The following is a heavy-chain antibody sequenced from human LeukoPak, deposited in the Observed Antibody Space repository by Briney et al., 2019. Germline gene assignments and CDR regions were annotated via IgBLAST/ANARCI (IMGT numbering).Heavy chain of an antibody. D-gene: IGHD3-10*01. CDR1: GFTFSTYP. V-gene: IGHV3-30*09. J-gene: IGHJ4*02. Sequence: GRSLRLSCAASGFTFSTYPIHWVRQAPGKGLEWVAVISYDGTNKYFADSVKGRFAISRDNSKSTLYLQMNRLRPEDTALYYCARGHYYASGKIDYWGQGTLVTVSS. CDR3: ARGHYYASGKIDY. CDR2: ISYDGTNK.